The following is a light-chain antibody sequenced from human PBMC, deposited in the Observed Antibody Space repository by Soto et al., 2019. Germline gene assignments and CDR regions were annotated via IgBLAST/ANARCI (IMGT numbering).Light chain of an antibody. J-gene: IGLJ2*01. CDR2: GNK. CDR3: QSYDSGLNDSGVV. Sequence: QSVLTQPPSVSGAPGQRVTISCTGSSSNIGAGSDVHWYQQLPGTAPKLLIFGNKNRPSGVPDRFSGSKSGTSASLAISGLQAEAEADYYCQSYDSGLNDSGVVFGGGTQLTVL. V-gene: IGLV1-40*01. CDR1: SSNIGAGSD.